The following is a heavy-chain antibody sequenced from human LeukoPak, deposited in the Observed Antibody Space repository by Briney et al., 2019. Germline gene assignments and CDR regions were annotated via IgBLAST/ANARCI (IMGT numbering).Heavy chain of an antibody. J-gene: IGHJ4*02. Sequence: SETLSLTCAVYGGSFSGYYWSWIRQPPGKGLEWIGEINHSGSTNYNPSLKSRVTISVDTSKNQFSLKLSSVTAADTAVYYCARDVDPTVTKNNYFDYWGQGTLVTVSS. CDR3: ARDVDPTVTKNNYFDY. V-gene: IGHV4-34*01. D-gene: IGHD4-17*01. CDR2: INHSGST. CDR1: GGSFSGYY.